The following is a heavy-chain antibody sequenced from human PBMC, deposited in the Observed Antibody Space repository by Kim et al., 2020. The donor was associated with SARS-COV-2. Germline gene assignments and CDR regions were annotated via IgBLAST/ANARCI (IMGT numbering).Heavy chain of an antibody. CDR3: ARGQRSWQRGYFDY. D-gene: IGHD6-13*01. V-gene: IGHV4-34*01. J-gene: IGHJ4*02. Sequence: NPSLKSRVTISVDTSKNQFSLKLSSVTAADTAVYYCARGQRSWQRGYFDYWGQGTLVTVSS.